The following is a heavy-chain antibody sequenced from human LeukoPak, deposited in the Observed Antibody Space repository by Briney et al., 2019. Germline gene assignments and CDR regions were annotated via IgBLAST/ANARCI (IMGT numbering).Heavy chain of an antibody. CDR3: ARHIRRSWHPNAFDI. D-gene: IGHD6-13*01. J-gene: IGHJ3*02. CDR1: GGSISSYY. Sequence: NPSETLSLTCTVSGGSISSYYWSWIRQPPGKGLEWIGYIYYSGSTNYNPSLKSRVTISVDTSKNQFSLKLSSVTAADTAVYYCARHIRRSWHPNAFDIWGQGTMVTVSS. V-gene: IGHV4-59*08. CDR2: IYYSGST.